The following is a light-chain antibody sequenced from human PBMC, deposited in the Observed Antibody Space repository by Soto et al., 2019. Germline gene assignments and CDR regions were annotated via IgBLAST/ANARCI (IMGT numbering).Light chain of an antibody. CDR2: SNN. Sequence: QSVLTQPPSASGTPGQRVTISCSGSSSNIGSNTVNWYQQLPGTAPKLLMYSNNQRPSGVPDRFSGSKSGTSASLAISGLQSDDEADYYCSTWDASLNALIFGGGTKLTVL. CDR1: SSNIGSNT. V-gene: IGLV1-44*01. J-gene: IGLJ2*01. CDR3: STWDASLNALI.